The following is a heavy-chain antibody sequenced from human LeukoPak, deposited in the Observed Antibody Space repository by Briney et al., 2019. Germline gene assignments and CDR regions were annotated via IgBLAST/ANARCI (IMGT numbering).Heavy chain of an antibody. V-gene: IGHV3-53*01. CDR3: EVGPGELPDFDY. J-gene: IGHJ4*02. CDR2: IYSGGST. D-gene: IGHD1-7*01. CDR1: GFTVSSNY. Sequence: GGSLRLSCAASGFTVSSNYMSWVRQAPGKGLEWVSVIYSGGSTYYADSVKGRFTISRDNSKNTLYLEMNSLRAEDTAVYYCEVGPGELPDFDYWGQGTLVTVSS.